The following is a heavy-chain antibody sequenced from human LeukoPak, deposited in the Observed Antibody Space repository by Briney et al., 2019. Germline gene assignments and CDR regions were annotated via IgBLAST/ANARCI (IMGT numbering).Heavy chain of an antibody. CDR2: IRSSGDAI. Sequence: GGSLRLSCAASGFTFSSYEMNWVRQAPGKGLEWVSYIRSSGDAIYYADSVKGRFTVSRDNAQTSLYLQMSSLRDEDTAVYYCAAGLEMGYWGQGTLVTVSS. V-gene: IGHV3-48*03. CDR1: GFTFSSYE. J-gene: IGHJ4*02. CDR3: AAGLEMGY. D-gene: IGHD5-24*01.